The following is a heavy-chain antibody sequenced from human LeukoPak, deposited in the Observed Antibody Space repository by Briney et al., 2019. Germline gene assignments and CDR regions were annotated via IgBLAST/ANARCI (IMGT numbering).Heavy chain of an antibody. D-gene: IGHD3-22*01. J-gene: IGHJ4*02. CDR1: GGSISSGGYY. CDR2: INHSGST. CDR3: ARAILLYDSSGYDDY. V-gene: IGHV4-31*03. Sequence: SETLSLTCTVSGGSISSGGYYWSWIRQHPGKGLEWIGEINHSGSTNYNPSLKSRVTISVDTSKNQFSLKLSSVTAADTAVYYCARAILLYDSSGYDDYWGQGTLVTVSS.